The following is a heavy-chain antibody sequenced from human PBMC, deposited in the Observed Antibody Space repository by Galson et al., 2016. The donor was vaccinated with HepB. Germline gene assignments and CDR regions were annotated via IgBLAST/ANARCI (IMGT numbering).Heavy chain of an antibody. Sequence: SLRLSCAASGFTFSSYGMHWVRQAPGKGLEWVAIIWFDGSNKYYADSVKGRFTISRDNSQNTLYLQMSGLRAEDTAVYYCARVGPMYGGYYYYAMDVWGKGASVTVSS. D-gene: IGHD4-23*01. CDR3: ARVGPMYGGYYYYAMDV. CDR1: GFTFSSYG. CDR2: IWFDGSNK. V-gene: IGHV3-33*01. J-gene: IGHJ6*04.